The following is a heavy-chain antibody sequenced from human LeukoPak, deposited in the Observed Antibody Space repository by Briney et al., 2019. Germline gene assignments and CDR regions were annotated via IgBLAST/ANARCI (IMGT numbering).Heavy chain of an antibody. D-gene: IGHD2-15*01. V-gene: IGHV3-21*01. CDR3: ARDLSATARAYDY. J-gene: IGHJ4*02. Sequence: GGSLRLSCAASGFILSDYNMNWVRQAPGKGLEWVSFITISGTYITYADSVKGRFTISRDNAKSSLYLQMNSLRAEDTAVYYCARDLSATARAYDYWGQGTLVTVSS. CDR1: GFILSDYN. CDR2: ITISGTYI.